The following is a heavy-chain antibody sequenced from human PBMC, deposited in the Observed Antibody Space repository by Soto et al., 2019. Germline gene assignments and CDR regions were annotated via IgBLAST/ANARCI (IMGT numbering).Heavy chain of an antibody. CDR3: ARASLATYNYFYYGMDV. CDR2: IYHSGST. Sequence: QVQLQESGPGLVKTSGTLSLTCAVSGGSVSSSNWWSWVRQPPGKGLEWVGEIYHSGSTNYNPSLKRRVTISVDKSKNQFSLKLSSVTAADTAVYFCARASLATYNYFYYGMDVWGQGTMVTVSS. J-gene: IGHJ6*02. CDR1: GGSVSSSNW. V-gene: IGHV4-4*02. D-gene: IGHD3-10*01.